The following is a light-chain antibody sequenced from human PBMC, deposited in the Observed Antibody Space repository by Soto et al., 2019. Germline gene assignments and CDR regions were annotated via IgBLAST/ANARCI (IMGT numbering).Light chain of an antibody. CDR1: QGISSY. CDR2: AAS. V-gene: IGKV1-8*01. Sequence: AIRMTQSPSSFSASTGDRVTITCRAYQGISSYLAWYQQKPGKAPKLLIYAASTLQSGVPSRLSGSGSGTDFTLTISCLQSEDFATYYCQQYYSYPWTFGQGTKVEIK. CDR3: QQYYSYPWT. J-gene: IGKJ1*01.